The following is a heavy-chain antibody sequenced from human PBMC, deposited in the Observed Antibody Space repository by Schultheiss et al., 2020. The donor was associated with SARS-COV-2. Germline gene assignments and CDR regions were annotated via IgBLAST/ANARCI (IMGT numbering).Heavy chain of an antibody. D-gene: IGHD6-25*01. CDR1: GYTFTSYD. V-gene: IGHV1-8*01. J-gene: IGHJ5*02. CDR2: MNPNSGNT. Sequence: ASVKVSCKASGYTFTSYDINWVRQATGQGLEWMGWMNPNSGNTGYAQKFQGRVTMTRNTSISTADRELSSLRSEDTAGEDWARSVARAAQGGVDPWGQGTLVTGSS. CDR3: ARSVARAAQGGVDP.